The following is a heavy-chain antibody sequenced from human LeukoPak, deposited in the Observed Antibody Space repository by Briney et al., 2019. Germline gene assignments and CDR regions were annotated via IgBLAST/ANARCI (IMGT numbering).Heavy chain of an antibody. CDR3: ARGLYYFDTSGYLYY. D-gene: IGHD3-22*01. V-gene: IGHV3-33*01. CDR1: GFTFSSYG. CDR2: IWYDGSNK. J-gene: IGHJ4*02. Sequence: GSLRLSCAASGFTFSSYGMHWVRQAPGKGLEWVAVIWYDGSNKYYADSVKGRFTISRDNVKNTLYLQMNSLRAEDTAVYYCARGLYYFDTSGYLYYWGQGTLVTVSS.